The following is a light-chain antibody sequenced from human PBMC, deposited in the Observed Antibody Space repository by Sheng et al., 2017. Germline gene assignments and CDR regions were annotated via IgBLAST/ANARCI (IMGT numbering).Light chain of an antibody. CDR1: QSLTNNY. V-gene: IGKV3-20*01. J-gene: IGKJ2*01. CDR2: DAS. CDR3: QRYSTSPPYT. Sequence: EIVLTQSPGTLSLSPGERATLSCRASQSLTNNYLAWYQQKPGQAPRLLIHDASSRATGIPDRFSGSGSGTDFTLTISRLEPEDFAVYYCQRYSTSPPYTFGPGDQAGD.